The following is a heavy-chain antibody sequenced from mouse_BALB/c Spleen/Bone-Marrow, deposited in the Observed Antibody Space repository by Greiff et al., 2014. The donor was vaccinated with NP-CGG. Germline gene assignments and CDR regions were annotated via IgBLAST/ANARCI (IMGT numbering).Heavy chain of an antibody. V-gene: IGHV14-3*02. CDR3: ATMITDWYFDV. D-gene: IGHD2-4*01. J-gene: IGHJ1*01. CDR1: GFNIKDTY. CDR2: IDPANGNT. Sequence: VHVKQSGAELVKLGASVKLSCTASGFNIKDTYMHWVKQRPEQGLEWIGRIDPANGNTKYDPKFQGKATITADTSSNTAYLQLSSLTSEDTAVYYCATMITDWYFDVWGAGTTVTVSS.